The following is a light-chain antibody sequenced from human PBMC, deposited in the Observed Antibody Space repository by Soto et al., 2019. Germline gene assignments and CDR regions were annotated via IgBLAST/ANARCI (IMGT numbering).Light chain of an antibody. V-gene: IGKV1-27*01. J-gene: IGKJ2*01. CDR3: QKYNSASPT. Sequence: DIQRTQSPSSLSASVGDRVTITCRASQGISNYLAWYQQKPGKVPKLLIYAASTLQSGVPSRFSGSGSGTDFTLTISSLQPEYVATYYCQKYNSASPTFGQGTKLEIK. CDR1: QGISNY. CDR2: AAS.